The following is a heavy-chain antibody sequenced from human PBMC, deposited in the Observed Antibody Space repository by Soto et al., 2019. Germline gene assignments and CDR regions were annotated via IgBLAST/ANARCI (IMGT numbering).Heavy chain of an antibody. J-gene: IGHJ4*02. Sequence: LSLTCSVSGGSISSSSYFWGWIRQPPGKGLECIGNIHYSGSTYYNPSLKSRVTISVDTSKTQFSLKLTSVSAADSAVYYCARGIGYYFDYWGQGTLVTV. CDR2: IHYSGST. CDR1: GGSISSSSYF. D-gene: IGHD5-12*01. V-gene: IGHV4-39*01. CDR3: ARGIGYYFDY.